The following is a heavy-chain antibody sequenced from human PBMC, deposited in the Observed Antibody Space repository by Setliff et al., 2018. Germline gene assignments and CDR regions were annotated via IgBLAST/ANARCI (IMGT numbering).Heavy chain of an antibody. CDR2: IYYSGST. V-gene: IGHV4-39*01. J-gene: IGHJ4*02. CDR1: GGSISSSSYY. CDR3: ASERESASRQTYFDS. D-gene: IGHD2-15*01. Sequence: KASETLSLTCTVSGGSISSSSYYWGWIRQPPGKGLEWIGSIYYSGSTYYNPSLKSRVTISVDTSKNQYSLKLSSVTAADTAVYYCASERESASRQTYFDSWGQGTLVTVSS.